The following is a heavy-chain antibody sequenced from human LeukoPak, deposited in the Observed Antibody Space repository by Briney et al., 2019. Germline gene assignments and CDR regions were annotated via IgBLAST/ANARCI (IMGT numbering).Heavy chain of an antibody. Sequence: SETLSLTCAVYGGSFSGYYWSWIRQPPGKGLEWIGEINHSGSTNYNPSLKSRVTISVDTSKNQFSLKLSSVTAADTAVYYCARHPQYIAAAGLNSAFFDYWGQGTLVTVSS. CDR1: GGSFSGYY. D-gene: IGHD6-13*01. CDR3: ARHPQYIAAAGLNSAFFDY. J-gene: IGHJ4*02. CDR2: INHSGST. V-gene: IGHV4-34*01.